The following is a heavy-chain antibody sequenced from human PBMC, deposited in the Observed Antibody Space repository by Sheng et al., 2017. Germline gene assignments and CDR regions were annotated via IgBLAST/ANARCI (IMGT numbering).Heavy chain of an antibody. CDR2: ISYDGSNK. V-gene: IGHV3-30*04. Sequence: QVQLVESGGGVVQPGRSLRLSCAASRFTFSSYAMHWVRQAPGKGLEWVAVISYDGSNKYYADSVKGRFTISRDNSKNTLYLQMNSLRAEDTAVYYCARGGYYDSGMGAFDIWGQGTMVTVSS. D-gene: IGHD3-10*01. CDR3: ARGGYYDSGMGAFDI. J-gene: IGHJ3*02. CDR1: RFTFSSYA.